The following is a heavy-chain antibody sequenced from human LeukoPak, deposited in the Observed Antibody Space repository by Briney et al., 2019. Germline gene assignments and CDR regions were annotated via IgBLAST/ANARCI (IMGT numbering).Heavy chain of an antibody. J-gene: IGHJ4*02. CDR3: ARDPQRGPPDYFDH. D-gene: IGHD6-25*01. V-gene: IGHV3-30*03. CDR2: ISYTGGTK. CDR1: GFTFSSYS. Sequence: PGGSLRLSCAASGFTFSSYSMNWVRQAPGKGLEWVAVISYTGGTKYYAASVKGRFTISRDDSKSTLYLEMNSLRPEDTATYYCARDPQRGPPDYFDHWGQGTLVTVSS.